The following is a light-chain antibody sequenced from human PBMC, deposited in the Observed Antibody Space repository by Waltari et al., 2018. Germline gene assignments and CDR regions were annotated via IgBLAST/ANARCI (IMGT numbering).Light chain of an antibody. Sequence: DIQMTQSPSTLSASVGDRVTITCRASQSISNWLAWYQQKPGTAPNLLIYKASSLGRGVPSRVSGSGAGTEFTLTSSSLQPDDLGTDYCQQYNTYSTFGQGTKLEIK. CDR3: QQYNTYST. CDR1: QSISNW. CDR2: KAS. V-gene: IGKV1-5*03. J-gene: IGKJ2*01.